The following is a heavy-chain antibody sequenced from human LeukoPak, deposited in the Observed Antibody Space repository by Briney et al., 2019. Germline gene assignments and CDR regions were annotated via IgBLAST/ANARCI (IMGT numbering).Heavy chain of an antibody. V-gene: IGHV3-23*01. Sequence: GGSLRLSCAASGFTFDDYGMSWVRQAPGKGLEWVSAISGSGDSTYYADSVKGRFTISRDNSKNTLYLQMNSLRAEDTAVYYCAKTPYTTSWYLVIDIWGQGTMVTVSS. CDR2: ISGSGDST. CDR1: GFTFDDYG. J-gene: IGHJ3*02. CDR3: AKTPYTTSWYLVIDI. D-gene: IGHD6-13*01.